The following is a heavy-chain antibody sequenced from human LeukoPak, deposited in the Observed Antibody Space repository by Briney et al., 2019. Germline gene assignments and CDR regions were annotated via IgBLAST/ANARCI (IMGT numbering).Heavy chain of an antibody. CDR3: AKDAPVNIVVVPAANS. CDR1: GFTFSSYA. J-gene: IGHJ4*02. V-gene: IGHV3-23*01. CDR2: ISGSGGST. D-gene: IGHD2-2*01. Sequence: GESLRLSCAAAGFTFSSYAMSWVRQAPGKGLEWVSAISGSGGSTYYADSVKGRFTISRDNSKNTLYLQMNSLRAEDTAVYYCAKDAPVNIVVVPAANSWGKGTLVTVSS.